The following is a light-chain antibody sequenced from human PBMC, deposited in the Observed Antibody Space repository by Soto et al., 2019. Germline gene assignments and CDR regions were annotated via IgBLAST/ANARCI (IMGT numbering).Light chain of an antibody. V-gene: IGKV1-5*03. CDR1: QSISSW. CDR2: KAS. Sequence: DIQMTQSPSTLSASVGDRVTITCRASQSISSWLAWYQQKPGKAPKLLIYKASSLESGVPSGVSGSGSGTEFTLTISSLQTDDFATYYCQQYNSYSYTFGQGTKLEIK. CDR3: QQYNSYSYT. J-gene: IGKJ2*01.